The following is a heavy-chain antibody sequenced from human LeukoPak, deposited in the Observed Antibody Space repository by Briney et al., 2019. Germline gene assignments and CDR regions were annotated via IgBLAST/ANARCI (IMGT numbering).Heavy chain of an antibody. Sequence: SETLSLTCTVSGYSISSGYYWGWIRQPPGKGLEWSGSIYHSGGSYYNPSLKSRATISVDTSKNQFSLKLSSVTAADTAVYYCARAAHRARRAERLATNWFDPWGQGTLVTVSS. CDR2: IYHSGGS. D-gene: IGHD1-26*01. V-gene: IGHV4-38-2*02. J-gene: IGHJ5*02. CDR1: GYSISSGYY. CDR3: ARAAHRARRAERLATNWFDP.